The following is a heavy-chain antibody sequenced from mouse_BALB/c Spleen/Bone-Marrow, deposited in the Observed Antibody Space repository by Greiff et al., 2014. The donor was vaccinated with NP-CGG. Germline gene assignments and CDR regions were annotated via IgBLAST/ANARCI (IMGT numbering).Heavy chain of an antibody. D-gene: IGHD2-4*01. CDR3: ARSYDYDGNYAMDY. Sequence: QVQLQQSGPELVKPGASVRISCKASGYTFTSYYIHWVKQRPGQGLEWIGWIYPGNVNTKYNEKFKGKATLTADKSSSTAYMQVSSPTSEDSAVYFCARSYDYDGNYAMDYWGQGTSVTVSS. CDR2: IYPGNVNT. CDR1: GYTFTSYY. V-gene: IGHV1S56*01. J-gene: IGHJ4*01.